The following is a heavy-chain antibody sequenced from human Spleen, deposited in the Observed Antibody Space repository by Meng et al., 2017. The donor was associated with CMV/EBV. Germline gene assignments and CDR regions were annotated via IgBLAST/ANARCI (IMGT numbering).Heavy chain of an antibody. CDR2: INHSGST. CDR3: ALTTVNWFDP. Sequence: SETLSLTCAVYGGSFSGYYWSWIRQPPGKGLEWIGEINHSGSTNYNPSLKSRVTISVDTSKNQFSLKLSSVTAADTAVYYCALTTVNWFDPWGPGTLVTVSS. V-gene: IGHV4-34*01. CDR1: GGSFSGYY. D-gene: IGHD4-17*01. J-gene: IGHJ5*02.